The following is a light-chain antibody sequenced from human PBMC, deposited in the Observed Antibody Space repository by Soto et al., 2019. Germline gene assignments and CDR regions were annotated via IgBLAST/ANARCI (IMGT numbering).Light chain of an antibody. CDR1: QSVSSSY. CDR2: GAS. CDR3: QQYKA. V-gene: IGKV3-20*01. Sequence: EIVLTQSPGTLSLSPGERATLSCRASQSVSSSYLAWYQQKPGQAPRLLIYGASSRATGIPDRFSGSRSGTDFTLTISRLEPEDVAVYYCQQYKAFGPGTKVDIK. J-gene: IGKJ3*01.